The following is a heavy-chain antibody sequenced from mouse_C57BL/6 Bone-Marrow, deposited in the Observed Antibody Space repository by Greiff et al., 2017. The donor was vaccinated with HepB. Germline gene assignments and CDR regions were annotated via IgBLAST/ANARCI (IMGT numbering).Heavy chain of an antibody. CDR1: GFTFSSYA. Sequence: EVKLMESGGGLVKPGGSLKLSCAASGFTFSSYAMSWVRQTPEKRLEWVATISDGGSYTYYPDNVKGRFTISRDNAKNNLYLQMSHLKSEDTAMYYCARERVYDGYRYWGQGTSVTVSS. D-gene: IGHD2-3*01. CDR3: ARERVYDGYRY. J-gene: IGHJ4*01. CDR2: ISDGGSYT. V-gene: IGHV5-4*01.